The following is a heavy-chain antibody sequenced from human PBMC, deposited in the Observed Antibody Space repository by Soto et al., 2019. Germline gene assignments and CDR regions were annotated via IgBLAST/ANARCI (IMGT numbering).Heavy chain of an antibody. CDR3: ARGQGAAIGDYYYHGMDV. CDR2: IRSRANNFAT. J-gene: IGHJ6*02. Sequence: PGGSLRLSCAASGFIFSGSAIHWVRQASGKGLEWVGRIRSRANNFATSSAASVKGRFTFSRDDSKNTAYLQMNTLKPEVTAVYYCARGQGAAIGDYYYHGMDVWGQGTTVTVSS. CDR1: GFIFSGSA. V-gene: IGHV3-73*01. D-gene: IGHD2-2*02.